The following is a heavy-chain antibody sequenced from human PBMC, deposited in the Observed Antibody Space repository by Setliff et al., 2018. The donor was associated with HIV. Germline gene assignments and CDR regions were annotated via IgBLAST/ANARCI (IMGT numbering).Heavy chain of an antibody. CDR3: ARNPRVGMDV. V-gene: IGHV1-2*06. CDR2: INSDSGGT. CDR1: GYTFTNYY. J-gene: IGHJ6*02. Sequence: ASVKVSCKASGYTFTNYYIHWVRQAPGQGLEWMGRINSDSGGTDLAQTFQDRVTMTRDTSITTAYMELSRLSSDDTAVYYCARNPRVGMDVWGQGTTVTVSS.